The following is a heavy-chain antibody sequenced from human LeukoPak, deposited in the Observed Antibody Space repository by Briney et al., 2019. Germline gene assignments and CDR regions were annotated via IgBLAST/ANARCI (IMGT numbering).Heavy chain of an antibody. Sequence: GGSLRLSRAASGFTFSSYSMNWVRQAPGKGLEWVSSISSTSNYIYYADSVKGRFTISRDNAKNSLYLQMNSLRAEDTAVYYCARATVRGTVTTFDYWGQGTLVTVSS. V-gene: IGHV3-21*01. D-gene: IGHD4-11*01. CDR3: ARATVRGTVTTFDY. J-gene: IGHJ4*02. CDR2: ISSTSNYI. CDR1: GFTFSSYS.